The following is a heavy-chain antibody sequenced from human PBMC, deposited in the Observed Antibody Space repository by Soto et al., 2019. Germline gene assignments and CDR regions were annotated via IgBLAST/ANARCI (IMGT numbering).Heavy chain of an antibody. J-gene: IGHJ3*02. V-gene: IGHV1-3*01. Sequence: ASVKVPCKASGYTFTSYAIPWVRQAPVQSVEWMGWINAGNGNTKYSQKLQGRVTITRDTSASTAYMELSRLRSEDTAAYYCAREGLGELPGGFDIWG. D-gene: IGHD3-16*01. CDR3: AREGLGELPGGFDI. CDR1: GYTFTSYA. CDR2: INAGNGNT.